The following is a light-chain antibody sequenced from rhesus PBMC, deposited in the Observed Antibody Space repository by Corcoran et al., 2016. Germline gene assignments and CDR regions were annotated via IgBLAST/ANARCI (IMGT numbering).Light chain of an antibody. V-gene: IGKV1-32*01. CDR1: QGISSY. CDR2: YAK. CDR3: QQYNSLPPT. Sequence: DIQMTQSTSSLSASVGDRVTITCRASQGISSYLNWYQQKPGKAPKLLSYYAKRLESWVPSRFSGSGAGTEFTLTISSLQPEDFATYYCQQYNSLPPTFGGGTKVEIK. J-gene: IGKJ4*01.